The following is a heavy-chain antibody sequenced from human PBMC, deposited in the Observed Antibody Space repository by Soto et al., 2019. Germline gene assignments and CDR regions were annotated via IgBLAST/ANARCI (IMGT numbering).Heavy chain of an antibody. D-gene: IGHD3-10*01. J-gene: IGHJ4*02. V-gene: IGHV3-23*01. CDR2: ISGSGGTT. CDR1: GFTFSNYA. CDR3: AKGAYGSGSYDC. Sequence: GGSLRLSCAASGFTFSNYAMTWVRQGPGKGLEWVSGISGSGGTTSYADSVKGRFTISRDNSKNTRYLQMNSLRAEDTAIYYCAKGAYGSGSYDCWGQGTLVTVSS.